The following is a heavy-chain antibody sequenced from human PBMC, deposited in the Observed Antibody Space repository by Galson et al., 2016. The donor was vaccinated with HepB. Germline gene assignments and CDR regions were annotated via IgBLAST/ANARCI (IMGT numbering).Heavy chain of an antibody. CDR1: GGTFSNFA. D-gene: IGHD2-21*01. CDR3: ARGHKSDEGDFYGMDV. Sequence: SVKVSCKASGGTFSNFAISWLRQAPGQGLEWMGGIIPLFGATNYAQKFQGRVTITADKSTTTVYMDLSSLRSEDTAVYYCARGHKSDEGDFYGMDVWGHGTTVTVSS. J-gene: IGHJ6*02. CDR2: IIPLFGAT. V-gene: IGHV1-69*06.